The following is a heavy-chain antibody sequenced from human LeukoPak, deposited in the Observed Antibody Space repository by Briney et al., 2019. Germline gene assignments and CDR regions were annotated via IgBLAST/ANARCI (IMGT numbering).Heavy chain of an antibody. D-gene: IGHD4-17*01. CDR3: ANEIRPNDY. CDR2: ISISGDRT. V-gene: IGHV3-23*01. CDR1: GLAFSSHA. Sequence: PGGSLRLSCAASGLAFSSHAMTWVRQAPGKGLEWVSAISISGDRTYYADSVKGRFTISRDNSKNTLYLQMNTLRAEDTAVYYCANEIRPNDYWGQGTLVTVSS. J-gene: IGHJ4*02.